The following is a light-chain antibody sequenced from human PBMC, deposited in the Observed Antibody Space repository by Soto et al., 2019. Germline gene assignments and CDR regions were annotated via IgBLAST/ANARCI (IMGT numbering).Light chain of an antibody. CDR2: KAS. J-gene: IGKJ1*01. Sequence: DIQMTQSPSTLSGSVGDRVTITCRASQTISSWLAWYQQKPGKAPKLLIYKASTLKSVVPSRFSGSGSGTECNLTISSLQPDDFATYDGQHDNSYSEAFGQGTKVELK. CDR3: QHDNSYSEA. CDR1: QTISSW. V-gene: IGKV1-5*03.